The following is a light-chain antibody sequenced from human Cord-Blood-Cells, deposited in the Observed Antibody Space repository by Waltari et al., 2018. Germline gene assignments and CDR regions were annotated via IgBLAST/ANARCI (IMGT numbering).Light chain of an antibody. CDR3: CSYAGSYTFV. V-gene: IGLV2-11*01. CDR1: RSAVGGYNY. CDR2: DVS. J-gene: IGLJ1*01. Sequence: QSALTQPRPVSGSPGQSVTISCTGTRSAVGGYNYASWYQQHPGKAPKLMIYDVSKRPSGVPDRFSGSKSGNTASLTISGLQAEDEADYYCCSYAGSYTFVFGTGTKVTVL.